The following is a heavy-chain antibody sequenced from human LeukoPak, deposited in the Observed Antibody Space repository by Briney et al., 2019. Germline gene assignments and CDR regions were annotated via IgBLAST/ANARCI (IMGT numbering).Heavy chain of an antibody. CDR3: AKDRLDYDILTGYYDY. CDR2: ISGSGGST. J-gene: IGHJ4*02. Sequence: GGSLRLSCAASGFTFSSYAMSWVRQAPGKGLEWVSAISGSGGSTYYADSVKGRFTISRDNSKNTLYLQMNSLRTEDTAVYYCAKDRLDYDILTGYYDYWGQGTLVTVSS. D-gene: IGHD3-9*01. V-gene: IGHV3-23*01. CDR1: GFTFSSYA.